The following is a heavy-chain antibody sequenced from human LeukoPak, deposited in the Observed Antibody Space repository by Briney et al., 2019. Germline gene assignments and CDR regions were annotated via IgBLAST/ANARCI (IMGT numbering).Heavy chain of an antibody. J-gene: IGHJ4*02. CDR3: AKELTRMTVAGTFGY. D-gene: IGHD6-19*01. CDR2: FSDTDTGT. CDR1: GFTFSAYA. V-gene: IGHV3-23*01. Sequence: PGGSLRLSCAASGFTFSAYAMSWVRQAPGKGLEWVSTFSDTDTGTYYADFVKGRFTISGDTSKNTLYLQMSGLRAEDTAIYYCAKELTRMTVAGTFGYWGQGALVTVSS.